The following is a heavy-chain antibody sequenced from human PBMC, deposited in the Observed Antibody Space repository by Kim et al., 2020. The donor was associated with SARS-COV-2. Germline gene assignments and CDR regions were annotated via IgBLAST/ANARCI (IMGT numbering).Heavy chain of an antibody. CDR2: ISYDGSNK. J-gene: IGHJ6*03. Sequence: GGSLRLSCAASGFTFSSYGMHWVRQAPGKGLEWVAVISYDGSNKYYADSVKGRFTISRDNSKNTLYLQMNSLRAEDTAVYYCAKLREGYYMDVWGKGTTVTVSS. D-gene: IGHD1-26*01. CDR3: AKLREGYYMDV. CDR1: GFTFSSYG. V-gene: IGHV3-30*18.